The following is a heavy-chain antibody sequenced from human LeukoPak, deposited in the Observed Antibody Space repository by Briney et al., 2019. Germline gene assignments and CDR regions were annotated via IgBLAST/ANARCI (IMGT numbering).Heavy chain of an antibody. J-gene: IGHJ4*02. CDR2: IRSKAYGGTT. CDR1: GXTFXXYA. CDR3: TRDFGGTYYYDSSGYSPPFDY. V-gene: IGHV3-49*04. D-gene: IGHD3-22*01. Sequence: GXTFXXYAMSWVRQAPGKGLEWVGFIRSKAYGGTTEYAASVKGRFTISRDDSKSIAYLQMNSLKTEDTAVYYCTRDFGGTYYYDSSGYSPPFDYWGQGTLVTVSS.